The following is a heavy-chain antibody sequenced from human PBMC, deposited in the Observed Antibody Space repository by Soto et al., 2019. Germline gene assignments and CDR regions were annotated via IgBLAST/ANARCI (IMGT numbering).Heavy chain of an antibody. CDR1: GFSLSNYA. V-gene: IGHV3-23*01. J-gene: IGHJ4*02. Sequence: EVPLLESGGNLVQPGGSLRLSCAASGFSLSNYAMSWVRQAPGKGLEWVSVVSGSGDSTYYADSVKGRFTISRDNSKHTLHLQMNSLRAEDMAVYYCARRTSGWYFDYWGQGTLVTVSS. CDR3: ARRTSGWYFDY. CDR2: VSGSGDST. D-gene: IGHD6-19*01.